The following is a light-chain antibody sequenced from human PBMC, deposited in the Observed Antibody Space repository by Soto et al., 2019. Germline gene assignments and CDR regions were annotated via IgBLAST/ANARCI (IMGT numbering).Light chain of an antibody. CDR3: MQALQTPWT. J-gene: IGKJ1*01. Sequence: DIVMTQSPLSLPVTPGEPASISCRSSQSLLHSNGYNYLDWYLQKPGQSPQLLNYLGSNRASGVPDRFSGSGSGTDFTLKIRRVEAEDVGVYYCMQALQTPWTFGQGTKLEIK. CDR2: LGS. V-gene: IGKV2-28*01. CDR1: QSLLHSNGYNY.